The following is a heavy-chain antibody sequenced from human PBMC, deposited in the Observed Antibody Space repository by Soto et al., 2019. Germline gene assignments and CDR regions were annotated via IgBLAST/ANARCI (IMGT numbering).Heavy chain of an antibody. D-gene: IGHD3-16*01. CDR1: GFTFSNYV. CDR3: AKCRITFGGRIHPFDY. Sequence: QVQLVESGGGVVQPGRSLRLSCAASGFTFSNYVMHWVRQAPGKGLEWVAVISYDGSDKYYADSVKGRFTISRDNSKNSLYLQMNSLRAEDTAVYYCAKCRITFGGRIHPFDYWGQGTLVTVSS. V-gene: IGHV3-30*18. J-gene: IGHJ4*02. CDR2: ISYDGSDK.